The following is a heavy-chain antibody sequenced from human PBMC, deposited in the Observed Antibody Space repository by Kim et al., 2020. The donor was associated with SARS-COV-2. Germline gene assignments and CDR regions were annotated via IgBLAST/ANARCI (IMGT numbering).Heavy chain of an antibody. J-gene: IGHJ5*02. Sequence: ETLSLTCTVSGGSISSSSYYWGWIRQPPGKGLEWIGSIYYSGSTYYNPSLKSRVTISVDTSKNQFSLKLSSVTAADTAVYHCARTYYDFWSGYSTPYNWFDPWGQGTLVTVSS. CDR1: GGSISSSSYY. CDR2: IYYSGST. V-gene: IGHV4-39*01. D-gene: IGHD3-3*01. CDR3: ARTYYDFWSGYSTPYNWFDP.